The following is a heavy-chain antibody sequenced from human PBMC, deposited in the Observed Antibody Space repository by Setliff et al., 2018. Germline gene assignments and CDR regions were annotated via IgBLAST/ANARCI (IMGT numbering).Heavy chain of an antibody. D-gene: IGHD6-19*01. CDR2: IRSKAFSYAT. J-gene: IGHJ3*02. CDR1: GFTFSGSA. V-gene: IGHV3-73*01. Sequence: GGSLRLSCAVSGFTFSGSAVHWVRQASGKGLEWVGRIRSKAFSYATRYTESMKVRFTISRDDSKNTLSLQMNSLRAEDTAVYYCAKDVSPPGTNGWHPDVLDIWGQGTMVTVSS. CDR3: AKDVSPPGTNGWHPDVLDI.